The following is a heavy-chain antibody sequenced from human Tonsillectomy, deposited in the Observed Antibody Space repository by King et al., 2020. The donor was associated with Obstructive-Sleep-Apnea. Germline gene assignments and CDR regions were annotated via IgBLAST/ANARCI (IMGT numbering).Heavy chain of an antibody. CDR1: GFTFSDYW. V-gene: IGHV3-7*03. D-gene: IGHD3-9*01. J-gene: IGHJ4*02. CDR3: ARDGTHSRGDIYYDNNDY. CDR2: MNRDGSQR. Sequence: EVQLVESGGGLVQPGRSLRLSCAVSGFTFSDYWMTWVRQAPGRGLEWVANMNRDGSQRYYADSVKGRFTISRDNARNSLYLHMNRLKVEDSAVYYCARDGTHSRGDIYYDNNDYWGQGTLVTVSS.